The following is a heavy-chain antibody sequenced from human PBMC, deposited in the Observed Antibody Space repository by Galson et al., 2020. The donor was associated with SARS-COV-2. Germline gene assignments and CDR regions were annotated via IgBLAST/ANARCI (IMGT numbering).Heavy chain of an antibody. CDR1: GFTFSSYG. D-gene: IGHD1-1*01. CDR2: IWSDGSNK. J-gene: IGHJ4*02. Sequence: GELDAGGSLRLSCAASGFTFSSYGMHWVRQAPGKGLEWVAVIWSDGSNKYYADSVKGRFTISRDNSKNTLYLQMNSLRAEDTAVYYCAKGVGTYVGGGTYYFDYWGQGTLVTVSS. CDR3: AKGVGTYVGGGTYYFDY. V-gene: IGHV3-33*06.